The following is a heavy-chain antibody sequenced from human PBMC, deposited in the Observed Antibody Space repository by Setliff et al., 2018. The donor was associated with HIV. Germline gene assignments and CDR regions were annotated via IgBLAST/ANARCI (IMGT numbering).Heavy chain of an antibody. CDR1: GGSISSYF. Sequence: SETLSLTCTVSGGSISSYFWSWIRQPPGKGLEWIGYIYTNGSTNYNPSLKSRVTISVDTSKNQFSLKVNSVTAADTAVYYCARGARLLAGYSDRWDYYYMGVWGKGTTVTVSS. V-gene: IGHV4-4*08. CDR2: IYTNGST. J-gene: IGHJ6*03. D-gene: IGHD6-13*01. CDR3: ARGARLLAGYSDRWDYYYMGV.